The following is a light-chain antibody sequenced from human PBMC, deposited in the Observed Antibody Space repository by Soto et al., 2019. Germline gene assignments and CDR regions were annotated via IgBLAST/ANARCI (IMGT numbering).Light chain of an antibody. CDR2: GAS. J-gene: IGKJ1*01. Sequence: EIVLTQSTGTLSLSPGQRATLSWGASQSVRGSNLAWYQQKPGQAPRLLIYGASSRATGIPDRFSGSGSGTDFTLTISRLASEDFALYYCQQYGSSPKTFGQGTKVDIK. CDR3: QQYGSSPKT. V-gene: IGKV3-20*01. CDR1: QSVRGSN.